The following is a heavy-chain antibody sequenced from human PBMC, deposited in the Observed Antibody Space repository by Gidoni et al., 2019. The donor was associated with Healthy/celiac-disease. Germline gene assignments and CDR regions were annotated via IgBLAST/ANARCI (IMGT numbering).Heavy chain of an antibody. CDR1: GGTFSSYA. D-gene: IGHD2-2*01. CDR2: IIPIFGTA. V-gene: IGHV1-69*01. J-gene: IGHJ5*02. CDR3: ARPRYCSSTSCFNWFDP. Sequence: KPGSSVKVSCKASGGTFSSYAISWVRQAPGQGLEWMGGIIPIFGTANYAQKFQGRVTITADESTSTAYMELSSLRSEDTAVYYCARPRYCSSTSCFNWFDPWGQGTLVTVSS.